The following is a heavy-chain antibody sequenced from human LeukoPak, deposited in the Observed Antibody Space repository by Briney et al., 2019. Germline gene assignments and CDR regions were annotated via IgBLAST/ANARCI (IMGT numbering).Heavy chain of an antibody. D-gene: IGHD1-26*01. V-gene: IGHV4-39*01. CDR3: ARHIFWVGATTSNWLDP. J-gene: IGHJ5*02. CDR2: VYYSGST. Sequence: SETLSLTCTVSGGSISSSDYYWGWIRQPPGKGLEWIGNVYYSGSTYYNPSLKSRVTISVDTSKNQFSLKLSSMTAADTAVYYCARHIFWVGATTSNWLDPWGQGTLVTVSS. CDR1: GGSISSSDYY.